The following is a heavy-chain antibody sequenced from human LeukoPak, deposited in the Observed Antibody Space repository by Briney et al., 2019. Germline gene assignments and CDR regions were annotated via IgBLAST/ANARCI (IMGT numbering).Heavy chain of an antibody. V-gene: IGHV1-2*06. J-gene: IGHJ4*02. CDR1: GYTLTDHY. CDR2: INPDSGVA. CDR3: VRASYYGSEIDS. Sequence: ASVKVSCKPSGYTLTDHYMHWVRQAPGQGLEWMGRINPDSGVANYGQAFRGRVTMTRDTSISTAYMELSRLRSDDTAVYYCVRASYYGSEIDSWGQGTLVTAS. D-gene: IGHD3-10*01.